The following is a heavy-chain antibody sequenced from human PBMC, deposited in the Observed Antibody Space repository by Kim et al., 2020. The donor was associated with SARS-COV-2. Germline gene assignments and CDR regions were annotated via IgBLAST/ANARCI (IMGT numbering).Heavy chain of an antibody. D-gene: IGHD6-13*01. Sequence: FQGRVTITADQSTSTAYMELSSLRSEDTAVYYCARSKAAAVTDYYYGMDVWGQGTTVTVSS. J-gene: IGHJ6*02. V-gene: IGHV1-69*01. CDR3: ARSKAAAVTDYYYGMDV.